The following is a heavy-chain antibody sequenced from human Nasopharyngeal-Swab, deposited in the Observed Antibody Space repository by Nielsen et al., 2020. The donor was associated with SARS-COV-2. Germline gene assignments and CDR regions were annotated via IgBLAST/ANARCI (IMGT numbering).Heavy chain of an antibody. CDR1: GYSFTSYW. V-gene: IGHV5-10-1*01. CDR2: IDPSDSYT. D-gene: IGHD6-19*01. J-gene: IGHJ4*02. CDR3: ARHVQDSSGWYDY. Sequence: GGSLILSCKGSGYSFTSYWISWVRQMPGKGLEWMGRIDPSDSYTNYSPSFQGHVTISADKSISTAYLQWSSLKASDTAMYYCARHVQDSSGWYDYWGQGTLVTVSS.